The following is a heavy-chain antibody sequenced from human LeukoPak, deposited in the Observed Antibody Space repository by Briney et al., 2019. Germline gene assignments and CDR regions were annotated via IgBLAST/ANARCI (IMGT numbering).Heavy chain of an antibody. CDR1: GYTFTGYY. J-gene: IGHJ6*02. V-gene: IGHV1-2*02. CDR2: IHPDSGGT. CDR3: ATNPYDTFYGMDV. D-gene: IGHD3-22*01. Sequence: GASVKVSCKASGYTFTGYYMHWVRQAPGQGLEWMGWIHPDSGGTNYAQKFQGRVTMTRGTSISTAYMELSRLRSDDTAIYYCATNPYDTFYGMDVWGQGTTVTVSS.